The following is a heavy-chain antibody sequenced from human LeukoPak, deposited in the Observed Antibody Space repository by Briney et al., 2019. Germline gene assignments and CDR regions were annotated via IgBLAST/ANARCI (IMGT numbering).Heavy chain of an antibody. Sequence: GASVKVSCKASGYTFTSYGISWVRQAPGQGLEWMGWISAYNGNTNYAQKLQGRVTMTTDTSTSTAYMELRSLRSDDTAVYYCARYDYSNLDMAEYFQHWGQGTLVTVSS. J-gene: IGHJ1*01. V-gene: IGHV1-18*01. D-gene: IGHD4-11*01. CDR1: GYTFTSYG. CDR3: ARYDYSNLDMAEYFQH. CDR2: ISAYNGNT.